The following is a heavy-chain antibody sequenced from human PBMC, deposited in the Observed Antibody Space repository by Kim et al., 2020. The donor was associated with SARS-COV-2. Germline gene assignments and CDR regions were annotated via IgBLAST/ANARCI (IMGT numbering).Heavy chain of an antibody. J-gene: IGHJ4*02. CDR2: IYYSGST. Sequence: SETLSLTCTVSGGSISSNYWSWMRQPPGKGLEWIGYIYYSGSTNYNPSLKRRVTISVDTSKNQFSLKLSSVTAADTAVYYCARGGSYSSGWYDYWGQGTLVTVSS. V-gene: IGHV4-59*01. CDR3: ARGGSYSSGWYDY. D-gene: IGHD6-19*01. CDR1: GGSISSNY.